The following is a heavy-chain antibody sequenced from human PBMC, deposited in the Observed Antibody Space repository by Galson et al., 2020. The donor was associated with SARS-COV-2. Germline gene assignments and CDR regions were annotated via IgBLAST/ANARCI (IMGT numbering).Heavy chain of an antibody. CDR1: GFTFTSYA. CDR3: ARGLYCTSTSCSHWDY. J-gene: IGHJ4*02. V-gene: IGHV3-23*01. Sequence: GGSLRLSCAASGFTFTSYAMTWVRQAPGKGLEWVSSISGSGDSTYYTDSVKGRFTISRDNSKNTVYLQMTSLRDEETAVYYCARGLYCTSTSCSHWDYWGQGTLVTVS. D-gene: IGHD2-2*01. CDR2: ISGSGDST.